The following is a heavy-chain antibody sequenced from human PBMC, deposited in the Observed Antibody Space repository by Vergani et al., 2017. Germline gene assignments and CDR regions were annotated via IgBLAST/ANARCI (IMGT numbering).Heavy chain of an antibody. J-gene: IGHJ4*02. CDR2: IRYDGSNK. D-gene: IGHD4-17*01. V-gene: IGHV3-30*02. Sequence: QVQLVQSGAEVKKPGASVKVSCKASGYTFTSYAMHWVRQAPGKGLEWVAFIRYDGSNKYYADSVKGRFTISRDNSKNTLYLQMNSLRAEDTAVYYCAKELRGWGPALDYWGQGTLVTVSS. CDR1: GYTFTSYA. CDR3: AKELRGWGPALDY.